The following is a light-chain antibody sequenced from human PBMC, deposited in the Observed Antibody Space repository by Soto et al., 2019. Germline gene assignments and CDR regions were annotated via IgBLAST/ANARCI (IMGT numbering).Light chain of an antibody. J-gene: IGLJ3*02. CDR2: DDS. V-gene: IGLV3-21*02. Sequence: SYELTQPPSVSVAPGQTARITCGGYNIGSKSVHWYQQKPGQAPVLVVYDDSDRPSGIPERFSGSNSGNTATLTISRVEAGDEADYYCQVWDSSSDPWVFGGGTKLTVL. CDR1: NIGSKS. CDR3: QVWDSSSDPWV.